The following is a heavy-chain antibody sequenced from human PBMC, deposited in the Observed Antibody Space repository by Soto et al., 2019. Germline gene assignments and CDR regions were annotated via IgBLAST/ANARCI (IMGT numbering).Heavy chain of an antibody. J-gene: IGHJ6*02. CDR2: IIPIFGTA. CDR1: GGTFSSYA. CDR3: ARDLRMGASIYYFGMDV. V-gene: IGHV1-69*01. D-gene: IGHD1-26*01. Sequence: QVQLVQSGAEVKKPGSSVKVSCKASGGTFSSYAISWVRQAPGQGLEWMGGIIPIFGTANYAQKFQGRVTITADESTSTAYMERSSLRSEDTAVYYCARDLRMGASIYYFGMDVWGQGTTVTVSS.